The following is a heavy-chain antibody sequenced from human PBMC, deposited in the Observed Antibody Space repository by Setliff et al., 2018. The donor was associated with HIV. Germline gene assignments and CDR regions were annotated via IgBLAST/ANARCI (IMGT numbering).Heavy chain of an antibody. CDR2: IFYSVNT. CDR1: GGSIRTYY. V-gene: IGHV4-59*08. Sequence: ETLSLTCTVSGGSIRTYYWSWIRQPPGKGLEWIGYIFYSVNTNYNPSLEGRVTISVDTSKNQFSLKLRSVTAADTAVYYRARIVVVIAKYFDYWGQGTLVTVSS. CDR3: ARIVVVIAKYFDY. J-gene: IGHJ4*02. D-gene: IGHD2-21*01.